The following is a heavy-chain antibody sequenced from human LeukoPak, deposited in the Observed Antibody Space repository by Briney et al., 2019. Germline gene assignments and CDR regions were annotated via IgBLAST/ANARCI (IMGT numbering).Heavy chain of an antibody. CDR1: GLTFSSYG. CDR2: ISYDGSNK. CDR3: ARENSGIAATDIIDY. V-gene: IGHV3-30*03. Sequence: PGGSLRLSCAASGLTFSSYGMHWVRQAPGKGLEWVAVISYDGSNKYYADSVKGRFTISRDNSKNTLYLQMNSLRAEDTAVYYCARENSGIAATDIIDYWGQGTLVTVSS. J-gene: IGHJ4*02. D-gene: IGHD6-13*01.